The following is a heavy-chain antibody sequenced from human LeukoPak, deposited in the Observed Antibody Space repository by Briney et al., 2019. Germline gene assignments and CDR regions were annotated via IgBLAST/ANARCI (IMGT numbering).Heavy chain of an antibody. V-gene: IGHV4-59*01. D-gene: IGHD6-13*01. Sequence: SETLSLTCTVSGGSISSYYWSWIRQPPGKGLEWIGYIYYSGSTNYNPSPKSRVTISVDTSKNQFSLKLSSVTAADTAVYYCARSGYSSSWFHFDYWGQGTLVTVSS. CDR3: ARSGYSSSWFHFDY. J-gene: IGHJ4*02. CDR2: IYYSGST. CDR1: GGSISSYY.